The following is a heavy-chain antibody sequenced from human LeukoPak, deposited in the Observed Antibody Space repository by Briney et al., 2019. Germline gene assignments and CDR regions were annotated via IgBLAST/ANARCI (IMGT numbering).Heavy chain of an antibody. CDR2: ISGDSRYI. CDR3: ASWPGAWYGEDY. D-gene: IGHD3-10*01. CDR1: GFTFSSYT. V-gene: IGHV3-21*04. J-gene: IGHJ4*02. Sequence: PGGSLRLSCAASGFTFSSYTFNWVRQAPGKGLEWVSAISGDSRYIYYTDSVRGRFTISRDNAENSLYLQMHSLRVEDTAVYYCASWPGAWYGEDYWGQGTRVTVSS.